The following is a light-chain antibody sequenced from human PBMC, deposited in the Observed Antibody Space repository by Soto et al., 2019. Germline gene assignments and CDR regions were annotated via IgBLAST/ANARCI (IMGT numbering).Light chain of an antibody. V-gene: IGKV3-11*01. Sequence: EIVMTQSPATLSVSTGERATLSCRASQSVSSYLAWYQQKPGQAPRLLIYDASNRATGIPARFSGSGSGTDFTLTISSLEPEDFAVYYCQQRSDWLLTFGGGTKVDIK. CDR3: QQRSDWLLT. J-gene: IGKJ4*01. CDR1: QSVSSY. CDR2: DAS.